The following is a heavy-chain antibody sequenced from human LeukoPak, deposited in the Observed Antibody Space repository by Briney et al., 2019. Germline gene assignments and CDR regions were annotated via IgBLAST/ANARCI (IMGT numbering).Heavy chain of an antibody. V-gene: IGHV4-39*07. CDR1: GGSISSSSYY. Sequence: SETLSLTCTVSGGSISSSSYYWGWIRQPPGKGLEWIGRIYTSGSTNYNPSLKSRVTMSVDTSKNQFSLKLSSVTAADTAVYYCARETAYSGSYYDYWGQGTLVTVSS. CDR2: IYTSGST. J-gene: IGHJ4*02. CDR3: ARETAYSGSYYDY. D-gene: IGHD1-26*01.